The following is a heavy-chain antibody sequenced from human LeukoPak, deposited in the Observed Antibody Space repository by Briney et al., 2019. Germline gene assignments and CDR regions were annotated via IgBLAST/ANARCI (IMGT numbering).Heavy chain of an antibody. CDR3: ASTVTSDIVVVPAAIAWFDP. CDR2: IIPIFGTA. Sequence: SVKVSCKAFGGTFSSYAISWVRQAPGQGLEWMGGIIPIFGTANYAQKFQGRVTITADESTSTAYMELSSLRSEDTAVYYCASTVTSDIVVVPAAIAWFDPWGQGTLVTVSS. J-gene: IGHJ5*02. CDR1: GGTFSSYA. D-gene: IGHD2-2*01. V-gene: IGHV1-69*01.